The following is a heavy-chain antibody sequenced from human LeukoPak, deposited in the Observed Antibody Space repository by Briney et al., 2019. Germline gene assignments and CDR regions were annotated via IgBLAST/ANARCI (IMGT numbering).Heavy chain of an antibody. CDR1: GYTFTGYY. J-gene: IGHJ5*02. CDR2: INPNSGGT. D-gene: IGHD2/OR15-2a*01. V-gene: IGHV1-2*02. Sequence: ASVKVSCKTSGYTFTGYYIHWVRQAPGQGLEWMGWINPNSGGTNYAQKFQGRVTMTRDTSISTAYMELSRLRSDDTAVYYCARLRQIGNWFDPWGQGTLVTVSS. CDR3: ARLRQIGNWFDP.